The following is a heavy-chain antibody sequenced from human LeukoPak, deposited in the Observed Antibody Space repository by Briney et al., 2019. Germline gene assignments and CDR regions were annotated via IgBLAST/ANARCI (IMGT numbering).Heavy chain of an antibody. V-gene: IGHV3-33*06. CDR3: AKEMYYYESSGALNS. Sequence: GRSLRLSCAASGFTFSSYAMHWVRQAPGKGLEWVAVIWYDGSNKYYADSVKGRFTISRDNSKNTLYLQMNRLRAEDTAVYYCAKEMYYYESSGALNSWGQGTLVTVSS. J-gene: IGHJ4*02. D-gene: IGHD3-22*01. CDR1: GFTFSSYA. CDR2: IWYDGSNK.